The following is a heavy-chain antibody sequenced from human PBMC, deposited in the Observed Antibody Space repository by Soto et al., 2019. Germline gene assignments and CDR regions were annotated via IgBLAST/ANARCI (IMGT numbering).Heavy chain of an antibody. Sequence: QVQLQESGPGLVKPSQTLSLTCTVSGGSISSGGYYWSWIRQHPGKGLEWIGYIYYSGSTSSNPXRXSXXTIAVDTSKNQFSLKLSSVSAADTAVYYCVRGVAHWGQGTLVTVSS. J-gene: IGHJ4*02. V-gene: IGHV4-31*01. CDR1: GGSISSGGYY. CDR2: IYYSGST. CDR3: VRGVAH. D-gene: IGHD2-15*01.